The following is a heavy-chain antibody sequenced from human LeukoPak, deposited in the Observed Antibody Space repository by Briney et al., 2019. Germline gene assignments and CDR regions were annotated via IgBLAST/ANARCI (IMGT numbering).Heavy chain of an antibody. Sequence: GVSLRLSCVASGFTLSDHWMYWVRQGPSRGLAHVSRVESDSSRTTYADSVKGRFTISRDDAKNTMYLQMNSLRVEDTAVYYCVKGGHKLDIQTTHYYYGLDVWGQGTTVAVS. V-gene: IGHV3-74*03. CDR3: VKGGHKLDIQTTHYYYGLDV. CDR2: VESDSSRT. J-gene: IGHJ6*02. D-gene: IGHD5-12*01. CDR1: GFTLSDHW.